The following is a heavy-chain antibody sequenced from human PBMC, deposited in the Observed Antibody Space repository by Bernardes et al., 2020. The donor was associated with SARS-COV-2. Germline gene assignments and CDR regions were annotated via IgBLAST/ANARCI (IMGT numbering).Heavy chain of an antibody. CDR1: GGSVSSRSYF. CDR3: ARRPSASGSGMDV. CDR2: IYYSGST. J-gene: IGHJ6*02. V-gene: IGHV4-39*01. Sequence: TLSLTCTVSGGSVSSRSYFWGWIRQPPGQGLEWIGNIYYSGSTYYNPSLKSRVTISVDTSKNQFSLRLSSVTAADTAVYYCARRPSASGSGMDVWGQGTTVTVSS.